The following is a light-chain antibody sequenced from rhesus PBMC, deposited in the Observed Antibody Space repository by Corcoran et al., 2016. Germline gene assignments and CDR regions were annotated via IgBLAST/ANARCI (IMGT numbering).Light chain of an antibody. CDR1: QSFSSS. CDR3: QQYYSDPLT. J-gene: IGKJ4*01. CDR2: SAS. V-gene: IGKV1-46*01. Sequence: DIQMTQSPSSLSASVGDTVTITCRASQSFSSSLAWYQQKPGKAPKLLIYSASSLQSGVPSRFSGSKSGTDFTLTSSSLQPEDIASYYCQQYYSDPLTFGGGTKVELK.